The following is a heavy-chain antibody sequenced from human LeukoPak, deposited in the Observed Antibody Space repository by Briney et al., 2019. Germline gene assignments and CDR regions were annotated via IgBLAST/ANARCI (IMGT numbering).Heavy chain of an antibody. D-gene: IGHD3-22*01. CDR3: ASERPSSSGYHPNWFDP. CDR1: GFTFSSYS. CDR2: ISSSSSTI. Sequence: PGGSLRLSCAASGFTFSSYSMNWVRQAPGKGLEWVSYISSSSSTIYYADSVKGRFTISRDNAKNSLYLQMNSLRDEDTAVYYCASERPSSSGYHPNWFDPWGQGTLVTVSS. J-gene: IGHJ5*02. V-gene: IGHV3-48*02.